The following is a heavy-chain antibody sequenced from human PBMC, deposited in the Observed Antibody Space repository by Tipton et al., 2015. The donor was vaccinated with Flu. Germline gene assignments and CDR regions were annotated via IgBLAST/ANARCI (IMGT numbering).Heavy chain of an antibody. D-gene: IGHD4-17*01. CDR3: AREGAAVTTLDY. V-gene: IGHV3-53*01. Sequence: SLRLSCAASGLLVSTTYMGWVRRVPGKGLEWVSVLYSGGSAYYPESVRGRFTISRDNSKNTVFLQMNNLGVDDTAVYYCAREGAAVTTLDYWGQGTLVTVSS. CDR2: LYSGGSA. CDR1: GLLVSTTY. J-gene: IGHJ4*02.